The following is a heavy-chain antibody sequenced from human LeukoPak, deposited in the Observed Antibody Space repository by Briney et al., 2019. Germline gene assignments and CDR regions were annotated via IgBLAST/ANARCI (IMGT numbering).Heavy chain of an antibody. CDR1: GFTFSSYE. J-gene: IGHJ4*02. CDR2: ISSRGSTT. Sequence: SGGSLRLSCAASGFTFSSYEMNWVRQAPGKGLEWGSCISSRGSTTYYADSVKGRFTISRANAIYSLYLQMNSLRAEDTAVYYCARVYGGRYFDYWGQGTLVTVSS. CDR3: ARVYGGRYFDY. D-gene: IGHD4-23*01. V-gene: IGHV3-48*03.